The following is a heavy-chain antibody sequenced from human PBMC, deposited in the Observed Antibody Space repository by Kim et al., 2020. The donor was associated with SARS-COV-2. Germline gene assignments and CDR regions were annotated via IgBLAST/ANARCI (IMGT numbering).Heavy chain of an antibody. CDR3: VTHYDLLTTYFDY. J-gene: IGHJ4*02. V-gene: IGHV4-39*01. Sequence: YYYPSLKSRLTISVDTSKNQFSLKLISVTAADTAMYYCVTHYDLLTTYFDYWGPGTLVTVSS. D-gene: IGHD3-9*01.